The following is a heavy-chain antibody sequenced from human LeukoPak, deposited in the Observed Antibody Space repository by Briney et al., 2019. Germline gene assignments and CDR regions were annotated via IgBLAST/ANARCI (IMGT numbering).Heavy chain of an antibody. J-gene: IGHJ6*03. Sequence: SETLSLTCTVSGGSVSSGYYWGWIRQPPGKGLEWIGSIYHSGSTYYNPSLKSRVTISVDTSKNQFSLKLSSVTAADTAVYYCARAGYYYGSGSSHYYYYYMDVWGKGTTVTISS. D-gene: IGHD3-10*01. CDR1: GGSVSSGYY. V-gene: IGHV4-38-2*02. CDR2: IYHSGST. CDR3: ARAGYYYGSGSSHYYYYYMDV.